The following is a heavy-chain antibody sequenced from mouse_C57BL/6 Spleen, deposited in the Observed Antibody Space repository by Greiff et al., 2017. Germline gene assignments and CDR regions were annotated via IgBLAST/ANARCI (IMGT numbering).Heavy chain of an antibody. V-gene: IGHV5-17*01. J-gene: IGHJ1*03. CDR2: ISSGSSTI. CDR1: GFTFSDYG. CDR3: ARPPSTVVARYWYFDV. D-gene: IGHD1-1*01. Sequence: EVKLVESGGGLVKPGGSLKLSCAASGFTFSDYGMHWVRQAPEKGLEWVAYISSGSSTIYYADTVKGRFTIARDNAKNTLFLQMTSLRSEDTAMYYCARPPSTVVARYWYFDVWGTGTTVTVSS.